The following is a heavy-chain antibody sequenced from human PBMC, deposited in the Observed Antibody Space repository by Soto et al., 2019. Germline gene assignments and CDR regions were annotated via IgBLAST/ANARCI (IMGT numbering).Heavy chain of an antibody. J-gene: IGHJ3*02. Sequence: QVQLQESGPGLVKPSETLSLTCTVSGGSVSSYYWSWIRQPPVEGLEWIAYSYYIGSPNYNPSLKSRGSISLDMSKNQFSLKLSSVTAADTAVYYCARHGGITMVRGVLTAFDIWGPGTIVTVSS. CDR2: SYYIGSP. D-gene: IGHD3-10*01. CDR1: GGSVSSYY. CDR3: ARHGGITMVRGVLTAFDI. V-gene: IGHV4-59*08.